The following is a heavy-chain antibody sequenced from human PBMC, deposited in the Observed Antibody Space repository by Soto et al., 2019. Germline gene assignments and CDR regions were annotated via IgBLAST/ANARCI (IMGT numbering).Heavy chain of an antibody. CDR1: GFTFSSYI. CDR2: IRGRDDST. V-gene: IGHV3-23*01. J-gene: IGHJ4*02. Sequence: GGSLRLSCAASGFTFSSYIMSWVRQAPGKGLEWVSHIRGRDDSTNYADSVKGRFTISRDNSKSTLYLQMNSLRADDTAVYYCTRDPQGNGPDFDYWGQGTLVTVSS. D-gene: IGHD2-8*01. CDR3: TRDPQGNGPDFDY.